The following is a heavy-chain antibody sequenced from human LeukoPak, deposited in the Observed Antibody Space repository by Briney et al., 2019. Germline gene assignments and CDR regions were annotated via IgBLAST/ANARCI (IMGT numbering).Heavy chain of an antibody. CDR1: GFTITNAW. CDR2: IYYSGST. V-gene: IGHV4-59*01. J-gene: IGHJ5*02. D-gene: IGHD6-13*01. Sequence: GSLRLSCAASGFTITNAWMSWIRQPPGKGLEWIGYIYYSGSTNYNPSLKSRVTISVDTSKNQFSLKLSSVTAADTAVYYCARDVQYSSSWYGRYNWFDPWGQGTLVTVSS. CDR3: ARDVQYSSSWYGRYNWFDP.